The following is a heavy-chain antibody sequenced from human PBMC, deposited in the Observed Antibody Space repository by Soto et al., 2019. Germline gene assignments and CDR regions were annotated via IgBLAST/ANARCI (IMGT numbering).Heavy chain of an antibody. CDR2: INSDGSST. CDR1: GFTFSSYW. J-gene: IGHJ6*03. CDR3: ARGNVLDDFWSGPNYYMDV. Sequence: PGGSLRLSCAASGFTFSSYWMHWVRQAPGKGLVWVSRINSDGSSTSYADSVKGRFTISRDNAKNTLYLQMNSLRAEDTAVYYCARGNVLDDFWSGPNYYMDVWGKGTTVTVSS. D-gene: IGHD3-3*01. V-gene: IGHV3-74*01.